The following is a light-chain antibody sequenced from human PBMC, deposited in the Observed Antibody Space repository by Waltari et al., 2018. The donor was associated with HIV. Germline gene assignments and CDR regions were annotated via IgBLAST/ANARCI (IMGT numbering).Light chain of an antibody. CDR1: QSVFFGSNNKNY. V-gene: IGKV4-1*01. J-gene: IGKJ4*01. CDR2: WAS. CDR3: QQYYSSPLT. Sequence: IVMTQSPDSLTVSLGERATINCKSSQSVFFGSNNKNYLAWYQQKPGQPPKLLFYWASTREPGVPDRFSVSGSGTDFTLTISSLRTEDVAVYYCQQYYSSPLTFGGGTKVEI.